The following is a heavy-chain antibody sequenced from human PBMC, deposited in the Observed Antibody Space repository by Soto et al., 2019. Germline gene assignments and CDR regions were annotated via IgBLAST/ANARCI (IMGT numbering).Heavy chain of an antibody. Sequence: PSETLSLTCTVSGDAIYIGGYYWTWIRQHPGKGLEWIGYIYHTGKTYYNPSLESRVTMSVDTSKNQFSLKLASVTAADTAVYYGTRDGSSNANGLAHWGHGILGSV. CDR3: TRDGSSNANGLAH. V-gene: IGHV4-31*03. CDR2: IYHTGKT. J-gene: IGHJ4*01. D-gene: IGHD2-2*01. CDR1: GDAIYIGGYY.